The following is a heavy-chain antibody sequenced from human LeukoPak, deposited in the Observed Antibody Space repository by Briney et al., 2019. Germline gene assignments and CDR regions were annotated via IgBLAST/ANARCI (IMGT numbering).Heavy chain of an antibody. V-gene: IGHV3-15*01. Sequence: GGSLRLSCAASGITFNYAWMSWVRQAPGKGVECGGRIKDKNDGGTTDYAEPVKGRFTISRDDSKNMVYLQMNSLKTEDTGVYYCTTGVLTAWGQGTLVSVSS. J-gene: IGHJ4*02. CDR1: GITFNYAW. CDR3: TTGVLTA. D-gene: IGHD2-15*01. CDR2: IKDKNDGGTT.